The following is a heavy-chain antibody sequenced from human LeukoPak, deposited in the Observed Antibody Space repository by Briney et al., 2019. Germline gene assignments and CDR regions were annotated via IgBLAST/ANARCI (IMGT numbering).Heavy chain of an antibody. CDR3: AKVSRYGDDGEYFQH. J-gene: IGHJ1*01. CDR2: ISYDGSNK. V-gene: IGHV3-30*18. Sequence: GRSLRLSCAASGFTFSSYGMHWVHQAPGKGLEWVAVISYDGSNKYYADSVKGRFTISRDNSKNTLYLQMNSLRAEDTAVYYCAKVSRYGDDGEYFQHWGQGTLVTVSS. D-gene: IGHD4-17*01. CDR1: GFTFSSYG.